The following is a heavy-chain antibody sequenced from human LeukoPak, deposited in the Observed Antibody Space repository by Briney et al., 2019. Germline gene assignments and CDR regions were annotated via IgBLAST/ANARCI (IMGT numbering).Heavy chain of an antibody. CDR2: INHSGST. V-gene: IGHV4-34*01. J-gene: IGHJ4*02. Sequence: SETLSLTCAVYGGSFSGYYWSWIRQPPGKGLEWIGEINHSGSTNYNPSLKSRVTISVDTSKNQFSLKLSSVTAADTAVYYCARELRYFDWSLHPPGGLFDYWGQGTLVTVSS. D-gene: IGHD3-9*01. CDR1: GGSFSGYY. CDR3: ARELRYFDWSLHPPGGLFDY.